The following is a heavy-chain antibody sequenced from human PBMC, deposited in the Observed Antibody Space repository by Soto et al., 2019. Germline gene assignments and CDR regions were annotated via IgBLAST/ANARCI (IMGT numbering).Heavy chain of an antibody. Sequence: QVQLQESGPGLVKPSETLSLTCTVSGGSISSYYWSWIRQPPGKGLEWIGYIYYSGSTNYNPSLKSRVTISVDTSKNQFSLKLSSVTAADTAVSYCAIDRGDYGWFLGMDVWGQGTTVTVSS. V-gene: IGHV4-59*01. CDR1: GGSISSYY. J-gene: IGHJ6*02. CDR3: AIDRGDYGWFLGMDV. D-gene: IGHD4-17*01. CDR2: IYYSGST.